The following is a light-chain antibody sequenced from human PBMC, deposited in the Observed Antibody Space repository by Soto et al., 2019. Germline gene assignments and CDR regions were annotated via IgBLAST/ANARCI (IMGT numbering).Light chain of an antibody. CDR1: QSVSSN. J-gene: IGKJ1*01. CDR3: QQYGRSPT. CDR2: GAS. V-gene: IGKV3-20*01. Sequence: EIVMTQSPATLSVSPGERATHSYRASQSVSSNLAWYQQKPGQAARLLIYGASSRATGIPDRFSGSGSGTDFTLTFSRLEPEDFGVYYCQQYGRSPTFGQGTKVDIK.